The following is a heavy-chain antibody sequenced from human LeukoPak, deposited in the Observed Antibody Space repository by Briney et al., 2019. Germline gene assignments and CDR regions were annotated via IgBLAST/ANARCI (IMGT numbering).Heavy chain of an antibody. V-gene: IGHV1-2*02. J-gene: IGHJ4*02. CDR1: GYTFTGYY. CDR2: INPNSGGT. Sequence: GASVKVSCKASGYTFTGYYMHWVRQAPGQGLEWMGWINPNSGGTNYAQKFQGRVTMTRDTSISTAYMELSRLRSDDTAVYYCARDVTTMIAGGFDYWGQGTLVTVSS. D-gene: IGHD3-22*01. CDR3: ARDVTTMIAGGFDY.